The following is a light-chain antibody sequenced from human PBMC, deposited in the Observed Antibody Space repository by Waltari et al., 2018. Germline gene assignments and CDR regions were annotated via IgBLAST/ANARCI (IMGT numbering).Light chain of an antibody. CDR1: QSVDSKY. V-gene: IGKV3-20*01. J-gene: IGKJ1*01. CDR2: GAS. Sequence: EVVLTQSPGTLSLSPGERATLSCRASQSVDSKYLVWYQQKPGKAPRLLTYGASNRATGTPDRFSGSGSGTDFSLTISRLDPADFAVYYCQHYVRLPVAFGQGTTVEIK. CDR3: QHYVRLPVA.